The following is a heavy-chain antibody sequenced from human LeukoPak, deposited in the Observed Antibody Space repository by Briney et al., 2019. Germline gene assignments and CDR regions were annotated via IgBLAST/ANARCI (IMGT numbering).Heavy chain of an antibody. CDR3: VRGWFDF. V-gene: IGHV3-21*01. J-gene: IGHJ5*01. Sequence: GGSLRLSCAASGFTFSSYTMTWVRLAPGKGLEWVSSISSGSGYIQYADSVKGRFTISRDNAENSVFLQMRSLRVDDTALYYCVRGWFDFWGQGTPVTVSS. CDR2: ISSGSGYI. CDR1: GFTFSSYT.